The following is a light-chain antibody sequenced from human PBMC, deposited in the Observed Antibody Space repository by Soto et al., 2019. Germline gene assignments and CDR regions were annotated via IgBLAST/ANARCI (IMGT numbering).Light chain of an antibody. J-gene: IGLJ3*02. CDR3: SSYAGSNNVL. CDR1: SSDVGGYNS. V-gene: IGLV2-8*01. Sequence: QSVLTQPPSASGSPGQSVTISCTGTSSDVGGYNSVSWYQQHPGKAPKVIIYEVTKRPSGVPDRFSGSKSGNTASLTVSGLQAEDDADSYCSSYAGSNNVLFGGGTKVTVL. CDR2: EVT.